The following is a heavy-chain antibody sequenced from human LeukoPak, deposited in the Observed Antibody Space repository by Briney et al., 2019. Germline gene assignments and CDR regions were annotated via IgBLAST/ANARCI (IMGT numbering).Heavy chain of an antibody. D-gene: IGHD7-27*01. Sequence: GGSLRLSCAASGFTFSSYGMNWVRQAPGKGLEWVAFIRYDGSNKYYADSVKGRFTISRDNPKNTLYLQMNSLRAEDTAVYYCAKGDFGPSLGDYWGQGTLVTVSS. CDR1: GFTFSSYG. CDR2: IRYDGSNK. V-gene: IGHV3-30*02. J-gene: IGHJ4*02. CDR3: AKGDFGPSLGDY.